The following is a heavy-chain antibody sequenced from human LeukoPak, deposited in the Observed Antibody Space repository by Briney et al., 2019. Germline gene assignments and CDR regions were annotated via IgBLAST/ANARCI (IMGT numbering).Heavy chain of an antibody. Sequence: SETLSLTCAVSGASISSSNYWGWVRQSPGKGLEWIGNIYSSGNTYYNASLKSRVTRYIDTSKNQFSLKLSSVTAADTAMYYCAKSNGYGLIDYWGQGTLVTVSS. CDR2: IYSSGNT. D-gene: IGHD5-12*01. J-gene: IGHJ4*02. V-gene: IGHV4-39*01. CDR1: GASISSSNY. CDR3: AKSNGYGLIDY.